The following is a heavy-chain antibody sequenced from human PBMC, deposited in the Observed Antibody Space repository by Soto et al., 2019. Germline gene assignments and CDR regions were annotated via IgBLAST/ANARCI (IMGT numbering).Heavy chain of an antibody. J-gene: IGHJ5*02. CDR3: ARGKWIAVPGDNWFDP. D-gene: IGHD6-19*01. Sequence: QVQLQESGPGLVKPSETLSLTCTVSGGSISTSYWTWIRQPPGKGLEWIGYVYHSGSTNYNPSLKSRVTISVDTSKNQFSLRLTSVTAADTAVYYCARGKWIAVPGDNWFDPWCQGALVTVSS. CDR2: VYHSGST. V-gene: IGHV4-59*01. CDR1: GGSISTSY.